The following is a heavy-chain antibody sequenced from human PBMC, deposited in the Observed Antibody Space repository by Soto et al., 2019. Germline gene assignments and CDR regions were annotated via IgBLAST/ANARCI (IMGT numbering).Heavy chain of an antibody. J-gene: IGHJ4*01. CDR1: GFIFTRYS. CDR2: ISSTTNYI. Sequence: PGGSLRVSCAASGFIFTRYSMNWVRQAPGKGLEWVSSISSTTNYIYYGDSMKGRFTISRDNAKNSLYLEMNSLRAEDTAVYYCARESEDLTSNFDYWGQGTLVTVSS. CDR3: ARESEDLTSNFDY. V-gene: IGHV3-21*06.